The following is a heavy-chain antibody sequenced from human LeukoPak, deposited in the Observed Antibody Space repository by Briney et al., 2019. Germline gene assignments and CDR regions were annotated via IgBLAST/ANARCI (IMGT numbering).Heavy chain of an antibody. J-gene: IGHJ4*02. Sequence: PSETLSLTCTVSGGSISSYYWSWIRQPPGKGLEWIGYIHYSGSTKYNPSLKSRVTISVDTSKNQFSLKLSSGTAADTAVYYCARWYSSGWAFDYWGQGTLVTVSS. V-gene: IGHV4-59*08. CDR3: ARWYSSGWAFDY. CDR2: IHYSGST. CDR1: GGSISSYY. D-gene: IGHD6-19*01.